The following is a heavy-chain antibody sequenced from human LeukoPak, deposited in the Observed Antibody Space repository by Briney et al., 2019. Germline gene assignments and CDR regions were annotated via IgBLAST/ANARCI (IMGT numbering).Heavy chain of an antibody. Sequence: GGSLRLSCAASGFTFSSYSMNWVRQAPGKGLEWVSSISSSSSYIYYADSVKGRFTISRVNAKNSLYLQMNSLRAEDTAVYYCAREIWNDVDYWGQGTLVTVSS. J-gene: IGHJ4*02. V-gene: IGHV3-21*01. D-gene: IGHD1-1*01. CDR1: GFTFSSYS. CDR3: AREIWNDVDY. CDR2: ISSSSSYI.